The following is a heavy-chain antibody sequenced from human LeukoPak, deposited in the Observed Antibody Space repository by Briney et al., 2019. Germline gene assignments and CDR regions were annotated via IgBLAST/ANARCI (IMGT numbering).Heavy chain of an antibody. V-gene: IGHV3-30*02. J-gene: IGHJ4*02. CDR1: GFTFSNSG. CDR3: VKEGGLGYTYGFDY. D-gene: IGHD5-18*01. CDR2: IRFVGSND. Sequence: PGGSLRLSCAASGFTFSNSGMHWVRQAPGKGLEWVALIRFVGSNDFYADSVKGRFTISRDNSKNTVYLQMSTLRAEDTAVYYCVKEGGLGYTYGFDYWGQGTLVTVSS.